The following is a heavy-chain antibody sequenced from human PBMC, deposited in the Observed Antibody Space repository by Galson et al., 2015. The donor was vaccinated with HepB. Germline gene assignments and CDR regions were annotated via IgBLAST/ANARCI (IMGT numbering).Heavy chain of an antibody. CDR3: ARGSAEGGYGDYSGASLNGDDY. Sequence: ETLSLTCAVYGGSFSGYYWSWIRQPPGKGLEWIGEINHSGSTNYNPSLKSRVTISVDTSKNQFSLKLSSVTAADTAVYYCARGSAEGGYGDYSGASLNGDDYWGQGTLVTVSS. CDR1: GGSFSGYY. D-gene: IGHD4-17*01. J-gene: IGHJ4*02. V-gene: IGHV4-34*01. CDR2: INHSGST.